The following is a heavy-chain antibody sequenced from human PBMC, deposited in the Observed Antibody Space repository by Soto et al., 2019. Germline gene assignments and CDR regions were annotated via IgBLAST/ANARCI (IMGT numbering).Heavy chain of an antibody. V-gene: IGHV3-21*01. J-gene: IGHJ6*02. CDR1: GFTFSSYS. CDR3: ARVVDYCDPYYYYGMDV. Sequence: EVQLVESGGGLVKPGGSLRLSCAASGFTFSSYSMNWVRQAPGKGLEWVSSISCRTSYIYYADSVKGRFTISRDNAKNSRYLQMNSLRAEDTAVYYCARVVDYCDPYYYYGMDVWGQGTTVTVSS. D-gene: IGHD3-22*01. CDR2: ISCRTSYI.